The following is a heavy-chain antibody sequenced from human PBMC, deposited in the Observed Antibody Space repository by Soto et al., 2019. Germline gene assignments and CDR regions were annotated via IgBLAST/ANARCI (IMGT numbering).Heavy chain of an antibody. V-gene: IGHV3-30*10. D-gene: IGHD7-27*01. CDR3: ARDPKTSGGQHWAFNYFDS. Sequence: QMQLVQSGGGVVQAGGSLRLSCVASGFDFRRYSIHWVRQAPGRGLEWVALIQFDGSHKFYIESVKGRFYIYRDNLKDNLYLQMDSLSPDDSGVYYCARDPKTSGGQHWAFNYFDSWGQGTLVTVSS. CDR2: IQFDGSHK. J-gene: IGHJ4*02. CDR1: GFDFRRYS.